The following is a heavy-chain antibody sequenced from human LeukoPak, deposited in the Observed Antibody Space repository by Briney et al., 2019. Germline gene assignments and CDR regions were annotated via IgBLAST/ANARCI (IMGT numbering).Heavy chain of an antibody. D-gene: IGHD7-27*01. J-gene: IGHJ4*02. Sequence: PGGSLRLSCTVSGFTFRNYSMTWVRLSPGKGLEWVSSIGGGGDVTFYADSVKGRFRTTRDDSSSTLYLQMDSLRVDDTGVYYCANWGGTESIGTIRYGPFDYWGQGTQVTVSS. CDR3: ANWGGTESIGTIRYGPFDY. V-gene: IGHV3-23*01. CDR2: IGGGGDVT. CDR1: GFTFRNYS.